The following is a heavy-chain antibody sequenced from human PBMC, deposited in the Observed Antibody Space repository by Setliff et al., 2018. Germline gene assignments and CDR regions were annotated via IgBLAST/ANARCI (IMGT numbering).Heavy chain of an antibody. CDR1: GFTFNTYA. Sequence: GESLKISCAASGFTFNTYAMSWVRQPPGKGLEWVSSISDTALGIYYADSVRGRFTISRDNAKNSLYLQMNNLRAGDTAVYYCAKSIGTLPHAYDIWGQGTMVTVS. J-gene: IGHJ3*02. D-gene: IGHD6-6*01. CDR2: ISDTALGI. V-gene: IGHV3-23*01. CDR3: AKSIGTLPHAYDI.